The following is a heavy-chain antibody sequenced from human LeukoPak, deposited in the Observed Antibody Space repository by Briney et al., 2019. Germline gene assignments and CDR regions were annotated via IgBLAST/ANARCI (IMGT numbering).Heavy chain of an antibody. CDR2: IYYSGST. CDR1: GGSISSGGYY. V-gene: IGHV4-31*03. CDR3: ARGSRVAANV. D-gene: IGHD2-15*01. J-gene: IGHJ4*02. Sequence: SETLSLTCTVSGGSISSGGYYWSWIRQHPGKGLEWIGYIYYSGSTYYNPSLKSRVTISVDTSKNQFSLKLSSVTAADTAVYYCARGSRVAANVWGQGTLVTVSS.